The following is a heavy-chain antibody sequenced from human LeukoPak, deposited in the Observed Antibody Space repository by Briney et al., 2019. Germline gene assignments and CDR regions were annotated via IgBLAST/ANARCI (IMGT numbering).Heavy chain of an antibody. J-gene: IGHJ4*02. D-gene: IGHD3-22*01. CDR3: ARGRFRYYYDSSGSRKYYFDY. Sequence: ASVKVSCKASGYTFTSYDINWVRQATGQGLEWMGWMNPNSGNIGYAQKFQGRVTMTRNTSISTAYMELSSLRSEDTAVYYCARGRFRYYYDSSGSRKYYFDYWGQGTLVTVSS. V-gene: IGHV1-8*01. CDR1: GYTFTSYD. CDR2: MNPNSGNI.